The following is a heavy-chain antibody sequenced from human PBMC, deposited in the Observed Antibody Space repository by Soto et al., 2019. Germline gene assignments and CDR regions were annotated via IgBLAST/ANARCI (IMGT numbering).Heavy chain of an antibody. V-gene: IGHV3-30-3*01. CDR2: ISYDGSNK. J-gene: IGHJ6*02. CDR1: GFTFSSYA. Sequence: QVQLVESGGGVVQPGRSLRLSCAASGFTFSSYAMHWVHQAPGKGLEWVAVISYDGSNKYYADSVKGRFTISRDNSKNTLYLQMNSLRAEDTAVYYCAREESGMDVWGQGTTVTVSS. CDR3: AREESGMDV.